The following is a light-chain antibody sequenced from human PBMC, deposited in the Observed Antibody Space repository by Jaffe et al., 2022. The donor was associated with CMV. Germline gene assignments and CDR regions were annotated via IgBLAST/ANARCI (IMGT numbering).Light chain of an antibody. Sequence: DIQMTQSPSSLSASVGDRVTITCRASQSISRHLNWYQQKPGKAPKLLIYAASSLQSGVPSKFSGSGSGTDFTLTISSLQPEDFATYSCQQSYSTPFTFGPGTKVDIK. J-gene: IGKJ3*01. CDR3: QQSYSTPFT. V-gene: IGKV1-39*01. CDR2: AAS. CDR1: QSISRH.